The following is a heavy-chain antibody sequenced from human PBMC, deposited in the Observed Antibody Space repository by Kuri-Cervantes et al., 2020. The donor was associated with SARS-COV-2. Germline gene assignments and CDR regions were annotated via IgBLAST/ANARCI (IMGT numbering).Heavy chain of an antibody. Sequence: GSLRLSCTVYGGSIYSTSYYWGWIRQPPGKGLEWIGSIYYSGTTDYSPSLKSRVTVSVDTAKNQFSLKLSSVTAADTAVYYCARHLRGVSIFGVVTTGSHFDYWGQGTLVTVSS. J-gene: IGHJ4*02. CDR1: GGSIYSTSYY. V-gene: IGHV4-39*01. D-gene: IGHD3-3*01. CDR3: ARHLRGVSIFGVVTTGSHFDY. CDR2: IYYSGTT.